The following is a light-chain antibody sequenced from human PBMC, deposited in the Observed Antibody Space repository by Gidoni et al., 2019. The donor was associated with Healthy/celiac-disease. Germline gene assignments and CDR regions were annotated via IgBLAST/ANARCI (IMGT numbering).Light chain of an antibody. CDR3: QQYYSTPYT. Sequence: DIVMTQSPDSLAVSLAERATITCKSRQSVLYSSNNKNYLAWYQQKPGQPPKLLIYWASTRESGVPDRFSGSGSGTDFTLTISSLQAEDVAVYYCQQYYSTPYTFGQGTKLEIK. CDR1: QSVLYSSNNKNY. CDR2: WAS. V-gene: IGKV4-1*01. J-gene: IGKJ2*01.